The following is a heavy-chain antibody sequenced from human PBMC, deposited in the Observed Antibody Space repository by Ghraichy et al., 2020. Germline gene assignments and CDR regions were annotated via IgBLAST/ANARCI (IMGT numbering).Heavy chain of an antibody. CDR2: MYIGGGT. D-gene: IGHD3-10*01. J-gene: IGHJ4*02. Sequence: GGSLRLSCAASGFAVSGNYMGWVRQAPGKGLEWVSVMYIGGGTYYADSVKGRFTISRDNIRNTLYLQINNLRAEDTAVYYCARVFDASGTANLNYFDSWGQGTLVTVSS. CDR3: ARVFDASGTANLNYFDS. CDR1: GFAVSGNY. V-gene: IGHV3-53*01.